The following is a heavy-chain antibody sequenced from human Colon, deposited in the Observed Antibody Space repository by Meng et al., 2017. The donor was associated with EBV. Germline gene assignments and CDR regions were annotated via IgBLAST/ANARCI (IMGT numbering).Heavy chain of an antibody. CDR3: ARGEDYTWDV. CDR1: DDSTIRSNW. Sequence: VHVTESGPRLVKPSGTLSLTCSVSDDSTIRSNWWSWVRQPPGKGLEWIGEILHAGVTNYNPSLKSRVSMSVDRSRIQASLNLNSVTAADTAIYYCARGEDYTWDVWGQGILVTVSS. CDR2: ILHAGVT. J-gene: IGHJ4*02. D-gene: IGHD3-16*01. V-gene: IGHV4-4*02.